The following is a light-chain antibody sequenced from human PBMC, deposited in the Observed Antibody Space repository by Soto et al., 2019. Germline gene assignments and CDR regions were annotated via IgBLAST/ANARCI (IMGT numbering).Light chain of an antibody. CDR2: SND. CDR3: AAWDDSLSGPL. CDR1: SSNIGTNY. V-gene: IGLV1-47*01. J-gene: IGLJ2*01. Sequence: QSVLTQSPSASGTPGQRVIISCSGTSSNIGTNYVYWYQQLPGTAPKVLIYSNDKRPSGAPNRFSGSKSGTSASLAISGLRSEDEADYYCAAWDDSLSGPLFGGGTKLTVL.